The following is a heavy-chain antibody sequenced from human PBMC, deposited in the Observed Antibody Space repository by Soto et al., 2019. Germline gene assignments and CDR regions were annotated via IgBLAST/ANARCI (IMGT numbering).Heavy chain of an antibody. D-gene: IGHD6-19*01. Sequence: QVQLVQSGAEVKKPGSSVKVSCKASGGTFSSYAISWVRQAPGQGLEWMGGIIPIFGTANYAQKFQGRVTITAHKSAGTAYMELSSLRSEDPAVYYCAREGYPAYSSGLGDSPLYGCDPLGQGTLVTVSS. CDR2: IIPIFGTA. V-gene: IGHV1-69*06. CDR1: GGTFSSYA. CDR3: AREGYPAYSSGLGDSPLYGCDP. J-gene: IGHJ5*02.